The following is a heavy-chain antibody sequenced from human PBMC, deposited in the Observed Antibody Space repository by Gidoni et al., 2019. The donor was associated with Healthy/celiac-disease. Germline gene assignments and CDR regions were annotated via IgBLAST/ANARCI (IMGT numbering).Heavy chain of an antibody. V-gene: IGHV4-34*01. CDR3: ARVDELKDFDY. J-gene: IGHJ4*02. CDR1: GGSFSGYY. D-gene: IGHD1-7*01. CDR2: INHSGST. Sequence: QVQLQQWGAGLLKPSETLSLTCAVYGGSFSGYYWSWIRQPPGKGLEWIGEINHSGSTNYNPSLKSRVTISVDTSKNQFSLKLSSVTAADTAVYYCARVDELKDFDYWGQGTLVTVSS.